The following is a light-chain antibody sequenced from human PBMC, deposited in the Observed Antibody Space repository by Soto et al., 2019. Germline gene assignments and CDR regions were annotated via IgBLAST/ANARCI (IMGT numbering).Light chain of an antibody. J-gene: IGLJ3*02. Sequence: QTVVTQPPSVSGAPGQRVTISCTGSSSNIGAGYDVHWYQQLPGTAPKLLIYGTSNRPSGVPDRFSGSKPGTSASLAITGRQAEDEADYYCQSYDSSLSALFGGGTKLTVL. CDR2: GTS. CDR3: QSYDSSLSAL. V-gene: IGLV1-40*01. CDR1: SSNIGAGYD.